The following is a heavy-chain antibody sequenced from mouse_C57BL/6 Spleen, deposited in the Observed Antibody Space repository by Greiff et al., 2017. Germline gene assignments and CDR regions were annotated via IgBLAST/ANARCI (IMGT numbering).Heavy chain of an antibody. V-gene: IGHV5-4*01. CDR3: AKGLTGTPGAMDY. Sequence: EVQVVESGGGLVKPGGSLKLSCAASGFTFSSYAMSWVRQTPEKRLEWVATISDGGSYTYYPDNVKGRFTISRDNAKNNLYLQMSHLKSEDTAMYYCAKGLTGTPGAMDYWGQGTSVTVSS. CDR1: GFTFSSYA. D-gene: IGHD4-1*01. J-gene: IGHJ4*01. CDR2: ISDGGSYT.